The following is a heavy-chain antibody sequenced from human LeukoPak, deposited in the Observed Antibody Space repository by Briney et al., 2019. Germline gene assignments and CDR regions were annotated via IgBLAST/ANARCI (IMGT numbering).Heavy chain of an antibody. V-gene: IGHV3-7*01. J-gene: IGHJ4*02. D-gene: IGHD6-19*01. CDR2: IKQDGSEK. CDR3: ARDGSGW. CDR1: GFTLSSYW. Sequence: QPGGSLRLSCAASGFTLSSYWMSWVRQAPGKGLEWVANIKQDGSEKYYVDSVKGRFTISRDKAKNSLYLQMNSLRAEDTAVYYCARDGSGWWGQGTLVTVSS.